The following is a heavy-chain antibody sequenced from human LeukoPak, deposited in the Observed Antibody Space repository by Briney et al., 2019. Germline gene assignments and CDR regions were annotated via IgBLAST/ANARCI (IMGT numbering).Heavy chain of an antibody. J-gene: IGHJ4*02. CDR2: INHSGST. V-gene: IGHV4-34*01. Sequence: SETLSFTCAVYGGSFSGYYWSWIRQPPGKGLEWIGEINHSGSTNYNPSLKSRVTISVDTSKNQFSLKLSSVTAADTAVYYCARVLGYDFWSGYYSSFDYWGQGTLVAVSS. D-gene: IGHD3-3*01. CDR3: ARVLGYDFWSGYYSSFDY. CDR1: GGSFSGYY.